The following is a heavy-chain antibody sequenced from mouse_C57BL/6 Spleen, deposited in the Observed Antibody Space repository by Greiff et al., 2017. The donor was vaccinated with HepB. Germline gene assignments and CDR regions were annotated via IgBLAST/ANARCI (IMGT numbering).Heavy chain of an antibody. Sequence: EVKLVESGGGLVQPGGSLKLSCAASGFTFSDYYMYWVRQTPEKRLEWVAYISNGGGSTYYPDTVKGRFTISRDNAKNTLYLQMSRLKAEDTAMYYCARLLRNYAMDYWGQGTSVTVSS. V-gene: IGHV5-12*01. CDR1: GFTFSDYY. D-gene: IGHD1-1*01. J-gene: IGHJ4*01. CDR2: ISNGGGST. CDR3: ARLLRNYAMDY.